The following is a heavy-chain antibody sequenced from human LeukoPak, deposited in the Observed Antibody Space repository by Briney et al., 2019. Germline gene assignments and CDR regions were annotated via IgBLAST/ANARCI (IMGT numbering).Heavy chain of an antibody. CDR1: GYSISGSNW. J-gene: IGHJ5*02. CDR3: ARNCDTVVVPAVPRPWFDP. Sequence: SETLSLTCAVSGYSISGSNWWGWIRQPPGKGLEWIGYIYYSGSTYYNPSLKSRVTMSVDTSKNQFSLKLSSVTAVDTAAYYCARNCDTVVVPAVPRPWFDPWGQGTLVTVSS. D-gene: IGHD2-2*01. V-gene: IGHV4-28*01. CDR2: IYYSGST.